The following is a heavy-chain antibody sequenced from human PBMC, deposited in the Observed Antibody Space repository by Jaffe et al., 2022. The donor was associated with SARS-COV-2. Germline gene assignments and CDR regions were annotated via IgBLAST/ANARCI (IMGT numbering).Heavy chain of an antibody. J-gene: IGHJ6*02. CDR2: ISSSSSYI. CDR1: GFTFSSYS. CDR3: ASLLLWFGEPPRAYYYGMDV. Sequence: EVQLVESGGGLVKPGGSLRLSCAASGFTFSSYSMNWVRQAPGKGLEWVSSISSSSSYIYYADSVKGRFTISRDNAKNSLYLQMNSLRAEDTAVYYCASLLLWFGEPPRAYYYGMDVWGQGTTVTVSS. V-gene: IGHV3-21*01. D-gene: IGHD3-10*01.